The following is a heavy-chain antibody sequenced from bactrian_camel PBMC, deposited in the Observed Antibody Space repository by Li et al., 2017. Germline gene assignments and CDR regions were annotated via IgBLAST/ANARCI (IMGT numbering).Heavy chain of an antibody. J-gene: IGHJ6*01. V-gene: IGHV3S25*01. CDR2: IASGGGGTT. Sequence: QLVESGGDLVRPGGSLRLSCAASGFSFGTYWMSWVRQAPGQGLEWVATIASGGGGTTAYRDSVEGRFTISRDNAKNTVYLQMNSLKPEDTAVYYCVRKDDYSNYATFGYWGQGTQVTVS. D-gene: IGHD4*01. CDR3: VRKDDYSNYATFGY. CDR1: GFSFGTYW.